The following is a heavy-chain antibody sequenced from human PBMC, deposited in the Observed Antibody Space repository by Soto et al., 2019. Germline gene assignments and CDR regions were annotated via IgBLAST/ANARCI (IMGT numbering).Heavy chain of an antibody. CDR1: GGLFSSYA. CDR2: IIPVFGTA. CDR3: ARDSSSGYFDSSDYPTGFDY. V-gene: IGHV1-69*01. J-gene: IGHJ4*02. Sequence: QEQLVQSGAEVKKPGSSVKVSCKASGGLFSSYAISWVRQAPGQGLEWMGGIIPVFGTANYAQKFQGRVTITAEESTNTAYMDLSSLKSEDTAIYYCARDSSSGYFDSSDYPTGFDYWGQGTLVTVSS. D-gene: IGHD3-22*01.